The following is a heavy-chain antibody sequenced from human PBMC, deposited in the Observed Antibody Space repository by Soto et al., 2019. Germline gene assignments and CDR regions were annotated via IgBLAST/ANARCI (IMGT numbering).Heavy chain of an antibody. D-gene: IGHD6-13*01. V-gene: IGHV4-31*03. J-gene: IGHJ4*02. CDR3: ARGGIAAAAPPDY. CDR1: GGSISSGGYY. CDR2: IYYSGST. Sequence: QVQLQESGPGLVKPSQTLSLTCTVSGGSISSGGYYWSWIRQHPGKGLEWIGYIYYSGSTYYNPSLKSRVTISVDTSKNQFSLKLSSVAAADTAVYYCARGGIAAAAPPDYWGQGTLVTVSS.